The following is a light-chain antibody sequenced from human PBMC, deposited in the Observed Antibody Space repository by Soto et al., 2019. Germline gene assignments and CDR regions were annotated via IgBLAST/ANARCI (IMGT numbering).Light chain of an antibody. CDR1: QSVSSN. Sequence: EIVMMQSPATLSVSPGERATLSSRASQSVSSNLAWYQQKPGQAPRLLIYGASTRATGIPARFSGSGSGTEFTLTISSLQSEDFAVYYCQQYNNWPPYTFGQGTKLEIK. CDR3: QQYNNWPPYT. J-gene: IGKJ2*01. V-gene: IGKV3-15*01. CDR2: GAS.